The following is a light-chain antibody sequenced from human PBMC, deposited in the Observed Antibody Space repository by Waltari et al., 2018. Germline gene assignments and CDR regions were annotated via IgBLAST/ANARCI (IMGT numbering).Light chain of an antibody. CDR1: SSDVGNYKR. V-gene: IGLV2-23*02. J-gene: IGLJ2*01. CDR2: GVS. CDR3: SSYAGSSKGV. Sequence: QSALTQPASVSGSPGQSITIPCTGTSSDVGNYKRVSWYQQHPGKAPKLMIYGVSKRPSGVSDRFSGSKSGDMASLTISGLQPEDEAEYFCSSYAGSSKGVFGGGTKVTVL.